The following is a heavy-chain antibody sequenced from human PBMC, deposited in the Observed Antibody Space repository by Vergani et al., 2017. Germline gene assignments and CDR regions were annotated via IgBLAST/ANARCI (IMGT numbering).Heavy chain of an antibody. CDR1: GSTFTNYY. J-gene: IGHJ4*02. Sequence: QVLLVQSGAEVKKPGASVRVSCKTSGSTFTNYYIHWVRQAPGQGLEWMGIINPSGGSTTYAQQFQDRLTMTRYTSTRTVYVDLSNLRSEDTAVYYCARPHGGILPPDPRRLDYWGQGTLVTVSS. V-gene: IGHV1-46*03. CDR3: ARPHGGILPPDPRRLDY. CDR2: INPSGGST.